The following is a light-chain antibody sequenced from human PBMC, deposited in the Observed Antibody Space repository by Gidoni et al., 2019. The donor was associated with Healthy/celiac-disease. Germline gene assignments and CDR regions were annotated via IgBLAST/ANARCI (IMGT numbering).Light chain of an antibody. J-gene: IGKJ2*01. CDR3: QQFYSIPHT. V-gene: IGKV4-1*01. CDR2: WAS. Sequence: DIVMTQSPDSLAVSLGERATINCKSSQNVLYSSNNKNYLAWYQQKPGQPPKLLIYWASTRESGVPDRFSGSGSGTDFTLTISSLQAEDVAVYYCQQFYSIPHTFGQGTKLEI. CDR1: QNVLYSSNNKNY.